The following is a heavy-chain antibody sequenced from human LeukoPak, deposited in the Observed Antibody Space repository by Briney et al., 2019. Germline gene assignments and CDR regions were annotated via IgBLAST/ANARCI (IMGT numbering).Heavy chain of an antibody. Sequence: PSETLSLTCSISGDPISSSESHWGWIRQTPGKGLEWIESMSYSGSTYYNPSLQSRVSISIDTSRNQFSLRLNSVTAADTAVYYCARVGRLGRAAGTQPYFDYWGQGTLVTVSS. V-gene: IGHV4-39*07. CDR3: ARVGRLGRAAGTQPYFDY. D-gene: IGHD6-13*01. J-gene: IGHJ4*02. CDR2: MSYSGST. CDR1: GDPISSSESH.